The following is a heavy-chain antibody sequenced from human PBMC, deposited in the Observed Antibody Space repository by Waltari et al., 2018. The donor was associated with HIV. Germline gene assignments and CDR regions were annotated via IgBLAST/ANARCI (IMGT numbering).Heavy chain of an antibody. J-gene: IGHJ4*02. V-gene: IGHV7-4-1*02. Sequence: QVQLVQSGSELKKPGASVKVACKASGYTFTDFALNWVRQAPGQGLEWMGWINTKTGNPAYAQGFTGRFVFSLDTSVSTAYLQISSLKAEDTAVYYCARLNLKNLMNGHLPSFWGQGTLVTVSS. D-gene: IGHD2-8*01. CDR2: INTKTGNP. CDR1: GYTFTDFA. CDR3: ARLNLKNLMNGHLPSF.